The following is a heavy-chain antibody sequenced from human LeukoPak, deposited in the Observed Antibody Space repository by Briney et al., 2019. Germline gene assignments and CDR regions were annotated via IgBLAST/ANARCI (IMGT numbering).Heavy chain of an antibody. CDR2: IKEDGGEK. V-gene: IGHV3-7*05. CDR3: ARGPPVREQQLDY. CDR1: GFTFSNSW. D-gene: IGHD1/OR15-1a*01. J-gene: IGHJ4*02. Sequence: PGGSLRLSCAASGFTFSNSWMTWVRQAPGRGLEWVANIKEDGGEKYYVDSVKGRFTVSRDNAKRSLYLQMNSLRAEDTAVYYCARGPPVREQQLDYWGQGTLVTVSS.